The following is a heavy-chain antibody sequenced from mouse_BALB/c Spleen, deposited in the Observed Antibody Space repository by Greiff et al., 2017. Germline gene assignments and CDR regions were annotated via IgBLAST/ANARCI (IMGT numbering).Heavy chain of an antibody. V-gene: IGHV7-3*02. CDR1: GFTFTDYY. Sequence: EVKVVESGGGLVQPGGSLRLSCATSGFTFTDYYMSWVRQPPGKALEWLGFIRNKANGYTTEYSASVKGRFTISRDNSQSILYLQMNTLRAEDSATYYCARDTYGNYYAMDYWGQGTSVTVSS. CDR2: IRNKANGYTT. D-gene: IGHD2-1*01. CDR3: ARDTYGNYYAMDY. J-gene: IGHJ4*01.